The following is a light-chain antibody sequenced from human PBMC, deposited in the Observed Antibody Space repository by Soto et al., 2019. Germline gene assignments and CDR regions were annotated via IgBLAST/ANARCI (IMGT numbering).Light chain of an antibody. CDR2: GNI. J-gene: IGLJ2*01. CDR1: SSNIGAGYD. Sequence: QSVLTQPPSVSGAPGQRVTISCTGSSSNIGAGYDVHWYQQLPGTAPKLLIDGNINRPSGVPDRFSGSKSGTSASLAITGLQAEDEAEYSCQSYDSSLSGPVVFGGGTKLTVL. V-gene: IGLV1-40*01. CDR3: QSYDSSLSGPVV.